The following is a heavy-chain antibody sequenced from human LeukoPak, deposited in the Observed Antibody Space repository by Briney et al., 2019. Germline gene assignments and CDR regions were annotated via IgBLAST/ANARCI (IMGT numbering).Heavy chain of an antibody. CDR2: ISHDGSNK. CDR1: GFTFSSYA. Sequence: PGRSLRLSCAASGFTFSSYAMHWVRQAPGKGLEWVAVISHDGSNKYYADSVKGRFTISRDNSKNTLYLQMNSLRAEDTAVYYCASYSITGATGLDYWGQGTLVTVSS. CDR3: ASYSITGATGLDY. V-gene: IGHV3-30-3*01. J-gene: IGHJ4*02. D-gene: IGHD1-7*01.